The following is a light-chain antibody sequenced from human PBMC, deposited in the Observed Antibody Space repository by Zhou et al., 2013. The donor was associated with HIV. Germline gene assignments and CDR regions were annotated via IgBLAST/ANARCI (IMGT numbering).Light chain of an antibody. CDR3: QQYDYLPLT. CDR2: DAS. Sequence: DIQMTQSPSSLSASVGDRVTITCQASQDIRNYLNWYQQKPGKAPKLLMYDASTLETGVPSRFSGSGSGTDFTFTISSLQPEDIATYYCQQYDYLPLTFGRRDRRWRSN. J-gene: IGKJ4*01. V-gene: IGKV1-33*01. CDR1: QDIRNY.